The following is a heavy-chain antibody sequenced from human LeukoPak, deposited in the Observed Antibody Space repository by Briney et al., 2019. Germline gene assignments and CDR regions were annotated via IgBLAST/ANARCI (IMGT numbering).Heavy chain of an antibody. J-gene: IGHJ4*02. CDR3: ARGLGTYDSSELTWPMISF. V-gene: IGHV1-8*02. Sequence: ASVKVSCKASGYTFTGYYIHWVRQAPGQGLEWMGWMNPNNGDTAFAQKFQGRITMTRSTSISTAYMELSSLTSEDTAVYYCARGLGTYDSSELTWPMISFWGQGTLVTVSS. CDR2: MNPNNGDT. CDR1: GYTFTGYY. D-gene: IGHD3-22*01.